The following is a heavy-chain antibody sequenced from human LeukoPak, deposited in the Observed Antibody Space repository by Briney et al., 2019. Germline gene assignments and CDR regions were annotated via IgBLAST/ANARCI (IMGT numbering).Heavy chain of an antibody. Sequence: ASVKVSCKASVYIFSTYGISWVRQAPGQGLEWMGWISGYNGDTNYAQKLQGRVTMTTDTATSTAYMELRSLRSDDTAVYYCARDRVVATKNFDHWGQGTLVTVSS. CDR3: ARDRVVATKNFDH. D-gene: IGHD5-12*01. J-gene: IGHJ4*02. CDR2: ISGYNGDT. V-gene: IGHV1-18*01. CDR1: VYIFSTYG.